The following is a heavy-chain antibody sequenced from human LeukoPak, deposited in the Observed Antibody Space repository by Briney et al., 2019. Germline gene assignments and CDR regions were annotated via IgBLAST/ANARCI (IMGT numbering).Heavy chain of an antibody. D-gene: IGHD3-3*01. CDR2: IYTSGST. J-gene: IGHJ6*02. CDR3: ARDPYYDFWSGYPPLYYYYGMDV. V-gene: IGHV4-4*07. Sequence: PSETLSLTCTVSGGSISSYYWSWIRQPAGKGLEWIGRIYTSGSTNYNPSLKSRVTMSVDTSKNQFSLKLSSVTAADTAVYYCARDPYYDFWSGYPPLYYYYGMDVWGQGTSVTVSS. CDR1: GGSISSYY.